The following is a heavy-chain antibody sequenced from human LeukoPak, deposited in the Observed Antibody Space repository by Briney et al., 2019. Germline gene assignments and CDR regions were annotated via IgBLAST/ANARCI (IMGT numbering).Heavy chain of an antibody. CDR2: IWYDGSNK. CDR3: AKTGGKWELYTDY. J-gene: IGHJ4*02. V-gene: IGHV3-33*06. D-gene: IGHD1-26*01. CDR1: GFTFSSYG. Sequence: GRSLRLSCAASGFTFSSYGMHWVRQAPGKGLEWVAVIWYDGSNKYYADSVKGRFTISRDNSKNTLYLQMNSLRAEDTAVYYCAKTGGKWELYTDYWGQGTLVTVSS.